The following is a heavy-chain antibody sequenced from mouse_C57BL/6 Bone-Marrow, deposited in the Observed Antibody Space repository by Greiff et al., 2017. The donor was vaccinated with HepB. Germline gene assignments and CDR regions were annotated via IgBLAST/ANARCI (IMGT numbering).Heavy chain of an antibody. D-gene: IGHD1-1*01. V-gene: IGHV3-6*01. CDR1: GYSITSGYY. CDR3: ARGYYGSRRGYYFDY. CDR2: ISYDGSN. Sequence: ESGPGLVKPSQSLSLTCSVTGYSITSGYYWNWIRQFPGNKQEWMGYISYDGSNNYNPSLKNRISITRDTSKNQFFLKLNYVTTEDTATYYCARGYYGSRRGYYFDYWGQGTTLTVSS. J-gene: IGHJ2*01.